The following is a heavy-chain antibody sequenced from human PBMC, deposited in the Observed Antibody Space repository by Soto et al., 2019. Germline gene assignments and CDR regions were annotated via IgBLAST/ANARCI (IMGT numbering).Heavy chain of an antibody. D-gene: IGHD1-1*01. CDR2: VFYSGTT. CDR1: GDSISSADYY. J-gene: IGHJ6*02. Sequence: SETLSLTCTVSGDSISSADYYWSWIRQTPGKGLEWIGHVFYSGTTYYNPSLKSRLTISVDTSKNHFSLRLTSVTAADTAVYYCARDLWVEPELYYYGMDVWGQGTTVTVSS. CDR3: ARDLWVEPELYYYGMDV. V-gene: IGHV4-30-4*01.